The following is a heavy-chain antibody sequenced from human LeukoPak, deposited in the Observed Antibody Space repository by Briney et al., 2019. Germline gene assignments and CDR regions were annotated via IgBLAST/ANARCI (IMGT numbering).Heavy chain of an antibody. CDR2: FDPEDGET. CDR1: GYTLTELS. Sequence: ASGKVSCKVSGYTLTELSMHWVRQAPGKGLEWMGGFDPEDGETIYAQKFQGRVTMTEDTSTDTAYMELSSLRAEDTAVYYCAKDASYLIDYWGQGTLVTVSS. D-gene: IGHD1-26*01. V-gene: IGHV1-24*01. J-gene: IGHJ4*02. CDR3: AKDASYLIDY.